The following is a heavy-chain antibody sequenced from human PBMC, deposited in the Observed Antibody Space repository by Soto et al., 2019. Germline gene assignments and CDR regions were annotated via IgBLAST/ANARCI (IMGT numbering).Heavy chain of an antibody. CDR2: IWYDGSNK. Sequence: GGSLRLSCAASGFTFSSYGMHWVRQAPGKGLEWVAVIWYDGSNKYYADSVKGRFTISRENSKNTLYLQMNSLRAEDTAVDYCGGDRCDYDSSGWSDYWGQGTLVTVSS. CDR1: GFTFSSYG. D-gene: IGHD3-22*01. V-gene: IGHV3-33*01. J-gene: IGHJ4*02. CDR3: GGDRCDYDSSGWSDY.